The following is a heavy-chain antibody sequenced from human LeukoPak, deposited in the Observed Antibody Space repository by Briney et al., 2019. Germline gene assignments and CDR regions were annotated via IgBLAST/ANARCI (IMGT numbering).Heavy chain of an antibody. CDR3: ARVVVVAGGNWFAP. D-gene: IGHD2-2*01. J-gene: IGHJ5*02. CDR1: VYAYTSYG. CDR2: INAYSGNT. V-gene: IGHV1-18*01. Sequence: GASVKVSCKASVYAYTSYGISWVRQAPGQGREWMGWINAYSGNTNYAQKLQGRVTMTTDTSTSTTYMELRTLRSDDTAVYYCARVVVVAGGNWFAPWGQGTLVTVSS.